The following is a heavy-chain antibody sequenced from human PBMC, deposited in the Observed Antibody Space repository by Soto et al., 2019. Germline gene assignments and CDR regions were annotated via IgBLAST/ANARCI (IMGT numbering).Heavy chain of an antibody. CDR3: ARVKRQWLVSNYYYYMDV. CDR1: GFTFSDYY. V-gene: IGHV3-11*01. CDR2: ISSSGSTI. J-gene: IGHJ6*03. D-gene: IGHD6-19*01. Sequence: GGSLRLSCAASGFTFSDYYMSWIRQAPGKGLEWVSYISSSGSTIYYADSVKGRFTISRDNAKNSLYLQMNSLRAEDTAVYYWARVKRQWLVSNYYYYMDVWGKGTTVTVSS.